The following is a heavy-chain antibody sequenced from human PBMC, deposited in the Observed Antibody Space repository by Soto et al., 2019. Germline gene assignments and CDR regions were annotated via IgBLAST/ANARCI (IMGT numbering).Heavy chain of an antibody. Sequence: PGESLKISCQASGYSFSSSWIGWVRQMPGKGPEWMGIIDPNDSQTIYSPSFQGQVTISADKSIDTAYLQWSSLKTSDTAMYYCARHAGNSWKGDYFDYWGQGALVTVSS. J-gene: IGHJ4*02. CDR2: IDPNDSQT. CDR1: GYSFSSSW. V-gene: IGHV5-51*01. CDR3: ARHAGNSWKGDYFDY. D-gene: IGHD6-13*01.